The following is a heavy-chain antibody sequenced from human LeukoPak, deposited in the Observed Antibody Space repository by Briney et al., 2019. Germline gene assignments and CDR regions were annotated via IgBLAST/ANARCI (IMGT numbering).Heavy chain of an antibody. CDR3: ARGGGDGYNYGYFDY. D-gene: IGHD5-24*01. CDR1: GGSVSSGSYY. J-gene: IGHJ4*02. CDR2: IYYSGST. V-gene: IGHV4-61*01. Sequence: SETLSLTCTVSGGSVSSGSYYWSWIRQPPGKGLEWIGYIYYSGSTNYNPSLKSRVTISVDTSKNQFSLKLSSVTAADTAVYYCARGGGDGYNYGYFDYWGQGTLVTVSS.